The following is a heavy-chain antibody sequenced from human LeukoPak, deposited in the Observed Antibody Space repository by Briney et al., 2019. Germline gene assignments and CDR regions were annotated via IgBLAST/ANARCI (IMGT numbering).Heavy chain of an antibody. CDR3: ARESSSSWSSNFDY. CDR1: GFPFSTFW. J-gene: IGHJ4*02. CDR2: INQDGSEK. D-gene: IGHD6-13*01. V-gene: IGHV3-7*01. Sequence: GGSLRLSCAVSGFPFSTFWMSWVRQAPGKGLEWVANINQDGSEKYYVDSVRGRFAISRDNAKNSLYLQMNSLRAEDTAVYYCARESSSSWSSNFDYWGQGTLVTVSS.